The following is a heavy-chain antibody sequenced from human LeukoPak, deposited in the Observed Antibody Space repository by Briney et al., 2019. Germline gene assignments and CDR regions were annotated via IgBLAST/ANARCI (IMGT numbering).Heavy chain of an antibody. CDR3: ARDHTVDGLVFDY. CDR2: IKQDGSEK. V-gene: IGHV3-7*01. Sequence: PGGSLRLSCAASGFTFSDFWMNWVRQAPGKGLEWVASIKQDGSEKYYVDSVKGRFSFSRDNAKNSLHLQMNSLRAEDTAVYYCARDHTVDGLVFDYWGQGILVTVSS. D-gene: IGHD6-19*01. CDR1: GFTFSDFW. J-gene: IGHJ4*02.